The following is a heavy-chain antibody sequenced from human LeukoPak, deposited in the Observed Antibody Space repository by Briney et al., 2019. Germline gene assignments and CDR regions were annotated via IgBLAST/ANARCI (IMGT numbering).Heavy chain of an antibody. CDR3: ARWMYYYDDTGFDP. Sequence: SDTLSLTCTVSGGSVSDYYWGWIRQPPGKGLEFIGYIFYSGSTNYNPSLKSRVTISADTSTNQLSLELSSVTAADTAVYYCARWMYYYDDTGFDPWGQGTLVTVSS. CDR1: GGSVSDYY. D-gene: IGHD3-22*01. J-gene: IGHJ5*02. V-gene: IGHV4-59*02. CDR2: IFYSGST.